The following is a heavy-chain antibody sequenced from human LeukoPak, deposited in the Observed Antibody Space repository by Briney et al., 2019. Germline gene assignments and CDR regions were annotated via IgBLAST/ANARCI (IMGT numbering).Heavy chain of an antibody. CDR1: GYTFSSYW. V-gene: IGHV3-66*01. Sequence: GGSLRLSCAASGYTFSSYWMSWVRQAPGMGLEWVSVIDSGGSTYYADSVEGRFTISRDNSKNTLYLQMNSLRAEDTAVYYCARDRPYDFWSGYPSSYYYYGMDVWGQGTTVTVSS. CDR2: IDSGGST. CDR3: ARDRPYDFWSGYPSSYYYYGMDV. J-gene: IGHJ6*02. D-gene: IGHD3-3*01.